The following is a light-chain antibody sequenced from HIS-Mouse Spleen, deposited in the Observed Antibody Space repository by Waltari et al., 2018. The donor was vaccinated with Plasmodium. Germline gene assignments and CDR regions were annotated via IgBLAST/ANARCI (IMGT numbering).Light chain of an antibody. CDR1: QSVSSN. CDR2: GAS. J-gene: IGKJ3*01. CDR3: QQYNNWSFT. Sequence: EIVMTQSPATLSVSLGERATLSCRASQSVSSNLAWYQQKPGQAPRLLIYGASTMATGIPARFSGSGSGTEFTLTISSLQSEDFAVYYCQQYNNWSFTFGPGTKVDIK. V-gene: IGKV3-15*01.